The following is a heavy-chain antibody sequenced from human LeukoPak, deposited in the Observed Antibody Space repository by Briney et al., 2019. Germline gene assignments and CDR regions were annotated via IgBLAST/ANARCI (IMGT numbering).Heavy chain of an antibody. CDR1: GYTFTSYY. D-gene: IGHD5-12*01. V-gene: IGHV1-8*02. J-gene: IGHJ4*02. CDR3: YVTTIDNDY. CDR2: MNPNSGNT. Sequence: ASVKVSCKASGYTFTSYYMHWVRQATGQGLEWMGWMNPNSGNTGYAQKFQGRVTMTRNTSISTAYMELSSLRSEDTAVYYCYVTTIDNDYWGQGTLVTVSS.